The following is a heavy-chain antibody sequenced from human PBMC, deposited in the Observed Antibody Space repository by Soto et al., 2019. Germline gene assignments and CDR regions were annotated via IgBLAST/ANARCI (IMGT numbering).Heavy chain of an antibody. CDR1: GNSFTTYW. D-gene: IGHD3-10*01. Sequence: GESLKISCQGSGNSFTTYWIAWVRQMPGKGLEWMGIIYPGDSDTRYSPSFQGQVTISADKSISTAYLQWSSLKASDTAMYYCARHRRYRGNWFDPWGQGTLVTVSS. CDR2: IYPGDSDT. CDR3: ARHRRYRGNWFDP. V-gene: IGHV5-51*01. J-gene: IGHJ5*02.